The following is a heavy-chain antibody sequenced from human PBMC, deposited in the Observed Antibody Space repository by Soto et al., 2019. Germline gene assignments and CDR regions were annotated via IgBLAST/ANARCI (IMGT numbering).Heavy chain of an antibody. CDR1: GGTFSSYA. J-gene: IGHJ3*02. CDR3: ASVPEYYYDRGDAFDI. CDR2: IIPIFGTA. D-gene: IGHD3-22*01. V-gene: IGHV1-69*13. Sequence: VKVSCKASGGTFSSYAISWVRQAPGQGLEWMGGIIPIFGTANYAQKFQGRVTITADESTSTAYMELSSLRSEDTAVYYCASVPEYYYDRGDAFDIWGQGTMVTVSS.